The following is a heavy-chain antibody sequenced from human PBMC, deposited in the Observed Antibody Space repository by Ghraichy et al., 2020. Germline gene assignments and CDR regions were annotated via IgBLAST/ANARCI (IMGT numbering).Heavy chain of an antibody. CDR3: AKVPLTTVTLYYFDY. D-gene: IGHD4-17*01. V-gene: IGHV3-23*01. Sequence: GESLNISCAASGFTFSSYAMSWVRQAPGKGLEWVSAISGSGGSTYYADSVKGRFTISRDNSKNTLYLQMNSLRAGDTAVYYCAKVPLTTVTLYYFDYWGQGTLVTVSS. J-gene: IGHJ4*02. CDR2: ISGSGGST. CDR1: GFTFSSYA.